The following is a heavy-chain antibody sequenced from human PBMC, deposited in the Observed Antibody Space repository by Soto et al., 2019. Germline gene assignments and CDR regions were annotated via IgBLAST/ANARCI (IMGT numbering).Heavy chain of an antibody. J-gene: IGHJ4*02. D-gene: IGHD6-13*01. Sequence: QVQLQESGPGLVKPSETLSLTCAVSGASITYYYWNWIRQPPGRGLEWIVYFSSTGRPVYNPSLRSRVPISLDTSKNQFSLTLNSVTAADTAVYYCARGGGSPYHNHEFDFWGQGTLVTVSS. V-gene: IGHV4-59*01. CDR2: FSSTGRP. CDR3: ARGGGSPYHNHEFDF. CDR1: GASITYYY.